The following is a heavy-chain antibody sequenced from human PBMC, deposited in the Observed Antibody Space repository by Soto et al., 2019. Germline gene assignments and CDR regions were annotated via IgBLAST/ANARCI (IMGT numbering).Heavy chain of an antibody. CDR1: GGSFSGYY. CDR2: INHSGST. D-gene: IGHD3-10*01. J-gene: IGHJ5*02. V-gene: IGHV4-34*01. Sequence: PSETLSLTCAVYGGSFSGYYWSWIRQPPGKGLEWIGEINHSGSTNYNPSLKSRVTISVDTSKNQFSLKLSSVTAADTAVYYCASGAYGVRGVIRYNWFDPWGQGTLVTAPQ. CDR3: ASGAYGVRGVIRYNWFDP.